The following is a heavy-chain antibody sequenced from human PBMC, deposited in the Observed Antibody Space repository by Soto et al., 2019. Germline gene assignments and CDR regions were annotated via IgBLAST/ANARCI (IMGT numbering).Heavy chain of an antibody. CDR3: ARDTPYYYGMDV. Sequence: SETLSLTCTVSGGSISSYYWSWMRQPPGKGLEWIGYIYYSGSTNYNPSLKSRVTISVDTSKNQFSLKLSSVTAADTAVYYCARDTPYYYGMDVWGQGTTVTVSS. CDR1: GGSISSYY. V-gene: IGHV4-59*01. J-gene: IGHJ6*02. CDR2: IYYSGST.